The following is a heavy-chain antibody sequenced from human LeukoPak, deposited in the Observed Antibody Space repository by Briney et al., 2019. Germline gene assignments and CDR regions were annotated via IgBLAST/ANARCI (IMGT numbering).Heavy chain of an antibody. Sequence: ASVKVSCKASGGTFSSYAISWVRQAPGQGLEWMGRIIPILGIANYAQKFQGRVTITADKSTSTAYMELSSLRSEDTAVYYCARGPPHIAAAGTYWFDPWGQGTLVTVSS. CDR3: ARGPPHIAAAGTYWFDP. CDR1: GGTFSSYA. D-gene: IGHD6-13*01. J-gene: IGHJ5*02. V-gene: IGHV1-69*04. CDR2: IIPILGIA.